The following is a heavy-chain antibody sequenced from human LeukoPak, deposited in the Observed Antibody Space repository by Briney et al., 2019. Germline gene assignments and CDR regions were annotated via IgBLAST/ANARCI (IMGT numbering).Heavy chain of an antibody. V-gene: IGHV3-33*01. Sequence: PGKSLRLSCAASGFTFSSYGMHWVRQAPGRGLEWVAVTWYDGRNNYYAASVKGRFTISRDNSKNMLYLQMDSLRVEDTAVYYCARDFGGNAIFDFWGQGTLVTVSS. CDR1: GFTFSSYG. J-gene: IGHJ4*02. CDR3: ARDFGGNAIFDF. CDR2: TWYDGRNN. D-gene: IGHD4-23*01.